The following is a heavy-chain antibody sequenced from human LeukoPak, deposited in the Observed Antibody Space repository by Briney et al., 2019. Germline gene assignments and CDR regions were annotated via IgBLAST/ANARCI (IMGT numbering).Heavy chain of an antibody. J-gene: IGHJ4*02. D-gene: IGHD4/OR15-4a*01. CDR3: AKDGYAMVSFFDY. Sequence: GGSLTLSCAASGFTFSSYAMTCVRQAPGKGLEWVSGLSGCGGNTYYADSVRGQFTISRDNSKNTLYLQLNSLRAEDTAVYYCAKDGYAMVSFFDYWGQGTLVSVSS. CDR2: LSGCGGNT. CDR1: GFTFSSYA. V-gene: IGHV3-23*01.